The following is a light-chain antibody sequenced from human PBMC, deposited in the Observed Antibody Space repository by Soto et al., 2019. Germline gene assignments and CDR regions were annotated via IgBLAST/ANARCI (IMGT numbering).Light chain of an antibody. V-gene: IGKV3-15*01. J-gene: IGKJ1*01. Sequence: EIVMTQSPASLSVSPGERATLSCRASPSVSSNLAWYQQKPGQAPRLLIYGASTRATGLPARFSGSGSGKEFTLTLSSMQSEDFAGYFCEQYNNWPQWTFGQGTKVEIK. CDR1: PSVSSN. CDR3: EQYNNWPQWT. CDR2: GAS.